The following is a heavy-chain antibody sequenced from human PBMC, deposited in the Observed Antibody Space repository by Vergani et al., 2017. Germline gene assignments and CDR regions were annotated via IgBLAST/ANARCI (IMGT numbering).Heavy chain of an antibody. D-gene: IGHD3-9*01. V-gene: IGHV3-23*04. Sequence: EVQLVESGGGLVQPGGSLRLSCAASGFTVSSNYMSWVRQAPGKGLEWVSAISGSGGSTYYADSVKGRFTISRDNSKNTLYLQMNSLRAEDTAVYYCAKWGGGYFDWLSTPYYYYGMDVWGQGTTVTVSS. CDR1: GFTVSSNY. CDR3: AKWGGGYFDWLSTPYYYYGMDV. CDR2: ISGSGGST. J-gene: IGHJ6*02.